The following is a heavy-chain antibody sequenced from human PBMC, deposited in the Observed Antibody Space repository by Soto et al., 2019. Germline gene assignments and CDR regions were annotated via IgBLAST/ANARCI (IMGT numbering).Heavy chain of an antibody. J-gene: IGHJ4*02. D-gene: IGHD2-21*02. CDR2: INHSGST. CDR3: ATTSFGDCYSGRGDYFYY. CDR1: GGSFSGYY. V-gene: IGHV4-34*01. Sequence: QVQLQQWGAGLLKPSETLSLTCAVYGGSFSGYYWSWIRQPPGKGLEWIGEINHSGSTNYNPSLKSRVTISVDTSKNQCSPRLSSVTAADTAVYYCATTSFGDCYSGRGDYFYYSGQGTLVTVSS.